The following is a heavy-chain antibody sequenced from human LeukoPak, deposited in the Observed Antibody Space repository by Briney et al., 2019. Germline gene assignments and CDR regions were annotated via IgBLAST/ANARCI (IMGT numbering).Heavy chain of an antibody. CDR3: ARGMPPSTSKVPLSY. V-gene: IGHV1-69*04. CDR2: IIPILGIA. CDR1: GYTFTSYD. J-gene: IGHJ4*02. D-gene: IGHD1-1*01. Sequence: SVKVSCKASGYTFTSYDISWVRQAPGQGLEWMGRIIPILGIANYAQKFQGRVTITADKSTSTAYMELSSLRSEDTAVYYCARGMPPSTSKVPLSYWGQGTLVTVSS.